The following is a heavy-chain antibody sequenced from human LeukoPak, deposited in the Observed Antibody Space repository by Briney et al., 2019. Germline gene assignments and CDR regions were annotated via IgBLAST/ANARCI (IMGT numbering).Heavy chain of an antibody. CDR3: AKPLLMVYASEYYFDS. CDR2: INPNSGGT. Sequence: ASVKVCCKASGYTFTGYYMHWVRQAPGQGLEWMGWINPNSGGTKFVQKFQGRVTITYDTSISTAYMELSSLRSDDTAVYYCAKPLLMVYASEYYFDSWGQGTLVTVSS. J-gene: IGHJ4*02. V-gene: IGHV1-2*02. D-gene: IGHD2-8*01. CDR1: GYTFTGYY.